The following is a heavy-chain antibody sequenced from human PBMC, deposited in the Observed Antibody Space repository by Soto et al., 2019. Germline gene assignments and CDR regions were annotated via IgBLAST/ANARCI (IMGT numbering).Heavy chain of an antibody. CDR2: IQSGGVT. V-gene: IGHV4-59*12. D-gene: IGHD6-19*01. CDR3: VRDRHTVMVAGSWCES. Sequence: QVQLQESGPGLVKPSETLSLTCSVSGVSITDDFWTWVRQPPGMRLEWIGYIQSGGVTNYNPSLQSRLTMSPDTSNNQSSARLRGVTTADSAVFYFVRDRHTVMVAGSWCESWGQGTVVTVSS. J-gene: IGHJ5*01. CDR1: GVSITDDF.